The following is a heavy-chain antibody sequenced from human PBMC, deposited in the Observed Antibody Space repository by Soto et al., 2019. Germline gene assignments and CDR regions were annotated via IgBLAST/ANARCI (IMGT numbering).Heavy chain of an antibody. J-gene: IGHJ6*02. D-gene: IGHD6-6*01. Sequence: QVQLVQSGAAVKKPGSSVKVSCKVSGGTFSSYAISWVRPASGQGLEWMGGIIPIFGTANYAQKFQGRVTITADESTSTAYMELRSLRSEATAVYYYERGCSCMAVWGRGTTVTVAS. CDR2: IIPIFGTA. CDR3: ERGCSCMAV. CDR1: GGTFSSYA. V-gene: IGHV1-69*01.